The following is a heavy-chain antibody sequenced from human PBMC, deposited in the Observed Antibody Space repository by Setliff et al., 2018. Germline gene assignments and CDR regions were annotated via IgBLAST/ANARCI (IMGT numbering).Heavy chain of an antibody. J-gene: IGHJ4*02. CDR2: ISSSGTTI. CDR1: GFTFSSYE. D-gene: IGHD7-27*01. CDR3: VRDLHWGFDY. V-gene: IGHV3-48*03. Sequence: GGSLRLSCAASGFTFSSYEMNWVRQAPGKGLEWISYISSSGTTIYYADSVKGRFTISRDNAKNSLYLQMNSLRAEDTAVYYCVRDLHWGFDYWGLGTLVTVSS.